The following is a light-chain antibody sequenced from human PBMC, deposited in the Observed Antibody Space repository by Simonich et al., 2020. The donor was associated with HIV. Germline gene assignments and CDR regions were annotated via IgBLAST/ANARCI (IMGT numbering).Light chain of an antibody. V-gene: IGLV3-27*01. CDR2: KAS. CDR1: VLAKKY. J-gene: IGLJ3*02. Sequence: SYELTQPSSVSVSPGQTARITCSGDVLAKKYVRWFQQKPGQAPVLGIYKASERPSGIPERFSGASSGTTVTLTISGAQDEDEADYYCYSAADNNLGVFGGGTKLTVL. CDR3: YSAADNNLGV.